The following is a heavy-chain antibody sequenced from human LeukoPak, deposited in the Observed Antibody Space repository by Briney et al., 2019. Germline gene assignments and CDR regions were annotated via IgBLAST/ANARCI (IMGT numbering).Heavy chain of an antibody. D-gene: IGHD4-17*01. CDR1: GYTFTSYD. J-gene: IGHJ6*02. Sequence: GASVKVSCKASGYTFTSYDINWVRQATGQGLEWMGWMNPNSGNTGYAQKFQGRVTMTRNTSISTAYMELSSLRSEDTAVYYCARGFGDPPGYYYYYYGMDVWGQGTTVTVSS. V-gene: IGHV1-8*01. CDR2: MNPNSGNT. CDR3: ARGFGDPPGYYYYYYGMDV.